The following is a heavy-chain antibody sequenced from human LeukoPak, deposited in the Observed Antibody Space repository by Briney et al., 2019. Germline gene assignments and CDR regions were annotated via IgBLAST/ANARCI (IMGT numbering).Heavy chain of an antibody. Sequence: SETLSLTCTVSGAFISSYYWSWIRQPPGKGLEWIGYIYYSGSTHYNPSLKSRVTISVDTSKNQFSLRLSSMTAADTAVYYCASGPYPAAGTDHQFDYWGQGTLVTVSS. D-gene: IGHD6-13*01. CDR1: GAFISSYY. CDR3: ASGPYPAAGTDHQFDY. J-gene: IGHJ4*02. CDR2: IYYSGST. V-gene: IGHV4-59*01.